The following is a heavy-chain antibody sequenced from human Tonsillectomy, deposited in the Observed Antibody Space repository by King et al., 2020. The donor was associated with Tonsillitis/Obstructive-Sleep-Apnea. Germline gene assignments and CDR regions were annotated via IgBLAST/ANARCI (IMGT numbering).Heavy chain of an antibody. J-gene: IGHJ4*02. CDR2: IWYDGSNK. CDR1: GFTFSSYG. Sequence: VQLVESGGGVVQPGRSLRLPCAASGFTFSSYGMHWVRQAPGKGLEWVAVIWYDGSNKYYADSVKGRFTISRDNSRNTLYLQMNSLRAEDTAVYYCARGDCSSTSCYHADYWGQGTLVTVSS. V-gene: IGHV3-33*01. CDR3: ARGDCSSTSCYHADY. D-gene: IGHD2-2*01.